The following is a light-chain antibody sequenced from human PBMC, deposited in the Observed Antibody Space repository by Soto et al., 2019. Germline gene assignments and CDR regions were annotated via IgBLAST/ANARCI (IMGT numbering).Light chain of an antibody. V-gene: IGLV3-1*01. CDR1: KLGDKY. J-gene: IGLJ1*01. CDR3: QAWDSSTGV. CDR2: QDS. Sequence: SYELTQPPSVSVSPGQKASLTCSGDKLGDKYACWYQQKPGQSPVLVIYQDSKRPSGIPERFSGSNSGNTATLTISGTQAMDEADYCCQAWDSSTGVFGTGTKLTVL.